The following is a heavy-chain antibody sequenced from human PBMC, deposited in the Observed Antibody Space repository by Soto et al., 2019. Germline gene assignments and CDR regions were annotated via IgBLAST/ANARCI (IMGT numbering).Heavy chain of an antibody. V-gene: IGHV4-30-4*01. CDR2: IYYSGST. J-gene: IGHJ4*02. D-gene: IGHD3-22*01. CDR1: GGSISSGDYY. Sequence: PSETLSLTCTVSGGSISSGDYYWSWIRQPPGKGLEWIGYIYYSGSTYYNPSLKSRVTISVDTSKNQFSLKLSSVTAADTAVYYCARVLVEYYDSSGYSQSYFDYWGQGTLVTVSS. CDR3: ARVLVEYYDSSGYSQSYFDY.